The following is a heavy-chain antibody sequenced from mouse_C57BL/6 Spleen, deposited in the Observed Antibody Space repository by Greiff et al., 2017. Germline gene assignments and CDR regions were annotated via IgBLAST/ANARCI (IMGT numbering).Heavy chain of an antibody. V-gene: IGHV1-82*01. D-gene: IGHD2-5*01. CDR3: ARGGCSNLAGFAY. Sequence: VQLVESGPELVTPGASVKISCKASGYAFTSSWMNWVKQRPGKGLEWIGRLYPGDGDTNYNGKFKGKATLTADKASSTADMELSSLTSEDSAVYYCARGGCSNLAGFAYWGQGTLVTVSA. CDR1: GYAFTSSW. J-gene: IGHJ3*01. CDR2: LYPGDGDT.